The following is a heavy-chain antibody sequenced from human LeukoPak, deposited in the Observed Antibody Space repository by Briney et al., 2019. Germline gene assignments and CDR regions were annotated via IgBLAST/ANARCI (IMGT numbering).Heavy chain of an antibody. J-gene: IGHJ4*02. V-gene: IGHV4-61*05. CDR3: ARVSGYYFDY. Sequence: SETLSLTCTVSSDSIYSSNYYWGWIRQPPGKGLEWIGYIYYSGSTSYNPSLKSRVAISVDTSKNQFSLKLSSVTAADTAVYYCARVSGYYFDYWGQGTLVTVSS. D-gene: IGHD3-22*01. CDR2: IYYSGST. CDR1: SDSIYSSNYY.